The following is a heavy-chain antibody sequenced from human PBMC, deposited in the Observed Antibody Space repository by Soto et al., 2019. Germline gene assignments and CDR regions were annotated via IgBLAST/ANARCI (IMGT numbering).Heavy chain of an antibody. V-gene: IGHV3-48*01. J-gene: IGHJ4*02. CDR1: GFTFSSYS. Sequence: GGSLRLSCAASGFTFSSYSMNWVRQAPGKGLEWVSYISSSSSTIYYADSVKGRFTISRDNAKNSLYLQMNSLRAEDTAVYYCARDRDYYGSGSYRRSDYWGQGTLVTVSS. CDR2: ISSSSSTI. D-gene: IGHD3-10*01. CDR3: ARDRDYYGSGSYRRSDY.